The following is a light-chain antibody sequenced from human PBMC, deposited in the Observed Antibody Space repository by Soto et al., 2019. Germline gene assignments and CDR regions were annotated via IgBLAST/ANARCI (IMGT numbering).Light chain of an antibody. J-gene: IGKJ4*01. CDR1: EGISNY. Sequence: QMTQSPSSLSSSIGDSVTITCRASEGISNYLAWFQQKPWKVPKLMIYAAYTWQSGVPSPFSGSGSGTDFTLTISSLQPDDVATYYCQKYNSGGPLTCGGGTKVDIK. CDR3: QKYNSGGPLT. V-gene: IGKV1-27*01. CDR2: AAY.